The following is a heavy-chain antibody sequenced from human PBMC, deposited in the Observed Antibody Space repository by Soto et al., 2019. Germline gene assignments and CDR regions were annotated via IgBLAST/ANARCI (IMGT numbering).Heavy chain of an antibody. J-gene: IGHJ4*02. V-gene: IGHV1-8*01. D-gene: IGHD2-2*01. CDR3: ARGRYCSSTSCYVWGEDY. CDR1: GYTSTSYD. Sequence: ASVKGSCKASGYTSTSYDINWVRQATGQGLEWMGWMTPNSGNTGYAQKFQGRVTMTRNTPISTAYMELSSLRSEDTAVYYCARGRYCSSTSCYVWGEDYWGQGALVTVSS. CDR2: MTPNSGNT.